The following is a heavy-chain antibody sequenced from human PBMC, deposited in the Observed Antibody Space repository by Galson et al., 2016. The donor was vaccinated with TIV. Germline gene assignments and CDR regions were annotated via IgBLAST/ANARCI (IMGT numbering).Heavy chain of an antibody. J-gene: IGHJ3*02. D-gene: IGHD3-10*01. V-gene: IGHV3-23*01. CDR2: ISGSGIST. CDR1: GFTFSSYV. CDR3: AKDYVSVIPGTGTFDI. Sequence: LRLSCAASGFTFSSYVMTWVRQAPGKGLEWVSSISGSGISTYYAESVKGRFTISRDNSKNTLFLQMNSLRVEDTAVYYCAKDYVSVIPGTGTFDIWGQGIMVTVSS.